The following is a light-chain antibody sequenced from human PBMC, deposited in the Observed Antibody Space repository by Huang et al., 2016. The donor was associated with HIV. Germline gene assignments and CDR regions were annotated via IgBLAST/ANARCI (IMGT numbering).Light chain of an antibody. CDR2: NAS. Sequence: EIVMTQSPASLSVSPGESATLSCRASQTVRTTLAWFQQKTGQAPRLLIYNASPRATGLPARFSASGSGTQFTLTISSLQSEDFAVYYCQQYNNWPLTFGGGTKVEIK. CDR1: QTVRTT. CDR3: QQYNNWPLT. V-gene: IGKV3-15*01. J-gene: IGKJ4*01.